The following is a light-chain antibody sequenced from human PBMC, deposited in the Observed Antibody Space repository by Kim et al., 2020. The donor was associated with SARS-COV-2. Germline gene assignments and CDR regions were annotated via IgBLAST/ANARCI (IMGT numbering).Light chain of an antibody. CDR2: GAS. J-gene: IGKJ1*01. CDR1: LSVLNN. Sequence: SPGERAAISCRARLSVLNNLAWYQQKPGQAPRLLSYGASSRATGIPARFSGSASGTEFTLTISSLQSEDFAVYYCQHYDNRPPWTFGQGTKVDIK. CDR3: QHYDNRPPWT. V-gene: IGKV3-15*01.